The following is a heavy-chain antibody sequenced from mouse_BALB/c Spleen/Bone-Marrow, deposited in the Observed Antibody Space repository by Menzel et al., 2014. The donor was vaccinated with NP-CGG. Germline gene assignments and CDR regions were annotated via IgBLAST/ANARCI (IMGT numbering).Heavy chain of an antibody. V-gene: IGHV5-6-3*01. D-gene: IGHD2-1*01. CDR3: VRGNYGNYVDYFDF. CDR2: INGNGGST. CDR1: GFTFSNYG. Sequence: EVMLVESGGGLVQPGGSLKLSCAASGFTFSNYGMSWVRQTPDKRLELVATINGNGGSTYYPDSVKGRFTISRDTAKNTLYLQMSSLKPEETAMYYCVRGNYGNYVDYFDFWGQGTTLTVSS. J-gene: IGHJ2*01.